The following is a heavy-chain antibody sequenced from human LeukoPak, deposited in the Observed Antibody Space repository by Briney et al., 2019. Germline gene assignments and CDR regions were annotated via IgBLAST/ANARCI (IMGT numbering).Heavy chain of an antibody. CDR1: GFTFSGYA. D-gene: IGHD4-17*01. CDR2: ISGSGSST. V-gene: IGHV3-23*01. Sequence: PGGSLRLFCSASGFTFSGYAINWVRQAPGKGLEWVSSISGSGSSTYYADSVKGRFTISRDNSNNTLSLQMSSLRAEDTATYYCAKAGIRKVTTPGNYFDYWGQGTLVTVSS. CDR3: AKAGIRKVTTPGNYFDY. J-gene: IGHJ4*02.